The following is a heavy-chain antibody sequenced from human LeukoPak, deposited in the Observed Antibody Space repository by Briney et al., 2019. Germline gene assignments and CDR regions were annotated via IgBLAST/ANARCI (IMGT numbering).Heavy chain of an antibody. CDR2: IYYSGST. CDR3: ARVGYCSSTSCWNYFDY. V-gene: IGHV4-39*07. J-gene: IGHJ4*02. Sequence: SETLSLTCTVSGGSITNNSDYWGCIRQPPGKGLEWIGSIYYSGSTYYNPSLKSRVAISVDTSKNQFSLKLNSVTAADTAVYYCARVGYCSSTSCWNYFDYWGQGTLVTVSS. CDR1: GGSITNNSDY. D-gene: IGHD2-2*01.